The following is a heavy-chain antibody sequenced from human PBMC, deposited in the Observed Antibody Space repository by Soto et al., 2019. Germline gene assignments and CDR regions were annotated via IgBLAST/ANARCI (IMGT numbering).Heavy chain of an antibody. Sequence: PGGSLRLSCASSGFTFDDYTMHWVRQAPGKGLEWVSLISWDGGSTYYADSVKGRFTISRDNGKNSLYLQMNSLRTEDTALYYCAKESITPYGMDVWGQGTTVTVSS. V-gene: IGHV3-43*01. CDR3: AKESITPYGMDV. J-gene: IGHJ6*02. CDR1: GFTFDDYT. D-gene: IGHD1-20*01. CDR2: ISWDGGST.